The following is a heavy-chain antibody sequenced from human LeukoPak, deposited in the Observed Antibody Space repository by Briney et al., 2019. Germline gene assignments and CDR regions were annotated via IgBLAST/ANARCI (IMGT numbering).Heavy chain of an antibody. J-gene: IGHJ5*02. V-gene: IGHV4-39*07. CDR2: IYYSGST. D-gene: IGHD3-22*01. CDR1: GGSISSSSYY. CDR3: ARDDPLDSSGHNWFDP. Sequence: SETLSLTCTVSGGSISSSSYYWGWIRQPPGKGLEWIGSIYYSGSTYYNPSLKSRVTISVDTSKNQFSLKLSSVTAADTAVYYCARDDPLDSSGHNWFDPWGQGTLVTVSS.